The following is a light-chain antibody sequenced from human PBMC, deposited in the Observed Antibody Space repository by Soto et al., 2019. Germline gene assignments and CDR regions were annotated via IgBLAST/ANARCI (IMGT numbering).Light chain of an antibody. Sequence: EIVLTQSPATLSLSPGERATLSCRASQSVSSYVAWYQQKVGQSPRLLIYDASNRATGIPARFSGSGSGTDFTLTISNLEPEDLAVYYCQQRSNWPRTFGQGTKVEIK. CDR1: QSVSSY. CDR3: QQRSNWPRT. J-gene: IGKJ1*01. V-gene: IGKV3-11*01. CDR2: DAS.